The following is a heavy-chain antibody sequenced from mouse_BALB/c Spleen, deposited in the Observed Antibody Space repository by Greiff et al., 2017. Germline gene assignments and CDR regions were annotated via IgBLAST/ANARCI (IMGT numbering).Heavy chain of an antibody. J-gene: IGHJ4*01. CDR3: TSQADSGPCYAMDY. CDR1: GFTFSNYW. Sequence: EVQLVESGGGLVQPGGSIKLSCVASGFTFSNYWMNWVRQSPEKGLEWVAEIRLKSNNYATHYAESVKGRLTVSRDDSKSSVYLQMNNLRAEDSDIDYCTSQADSGPCYAMDYGGQGTSVTVSS. V-gene: IGHV6-6*02. CDR2: IRLKSNNYAT.